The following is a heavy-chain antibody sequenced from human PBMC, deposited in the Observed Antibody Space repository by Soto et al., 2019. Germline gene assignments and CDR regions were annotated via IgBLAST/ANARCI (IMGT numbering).Heavy chain of an antibody. CDR3: ARGSLLYYYYYYMDV. Sequence: SETLSLTCAVYGGSFSGYYWSWIRQPPGKGLEWIGEINHSGSTNYNPSLKSRVTISVDTSKNQFSLKLSSVTAADTAVYYCARGSLLYYYYYYMDVWGKGTTVTVSS. CDR2: INHSGST. D-gene: IGHD2-8*02. CDR1: GGSFSGYY. J-gene: IGHJ6*03. V-gene: IGHV4-34*01.